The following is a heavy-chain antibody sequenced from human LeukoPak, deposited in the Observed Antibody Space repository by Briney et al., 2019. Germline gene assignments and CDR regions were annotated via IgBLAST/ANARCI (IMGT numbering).Heavy chain of an antibody. CDR2: INHSGST. Sequence: SETLSLTCAVYGGSFSAYYWSWIRQPPGKGLEWIGEINHSGSTNYNPSLKSRVTISVDTSKNQFSLKLSSVTAADTAVYYCAREGVLGYDILTGYYRYYFDYWGQGTLVTVSS. J-gene: IGHJ4*02. CDR1: GGSFSAYY. D-gene: IGHD3-9*01. V-gene: IGHV4-34*01. CDR3: AREGVLGYDILTGYYRYYFDY.